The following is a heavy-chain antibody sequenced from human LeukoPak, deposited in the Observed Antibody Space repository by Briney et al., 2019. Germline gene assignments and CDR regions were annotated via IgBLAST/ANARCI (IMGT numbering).Heavy chain of an antibody. CDR3: ARGGLFSDY. D-gene: IGHD3-10*02. CDR1: GGSFSGYY. Sequence: PSETLSLTCAVYGGSFSGYYWSWIPKPPGKGLEWIGEINHSGSTNYNPSLKSRVTISVDTSKNQFSLKLSSVTAADTAVYYCARGGLFSDYWGQGTLVTVSS. J-gene: IGHJ4*02. V-gene: IGHV4-34*01. CDR2: INHSGST.